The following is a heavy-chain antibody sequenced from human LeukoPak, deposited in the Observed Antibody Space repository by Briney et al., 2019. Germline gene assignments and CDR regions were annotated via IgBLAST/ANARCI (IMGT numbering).Heavy chain of an antibody. Sequence: SETLSLTCAVSGYSISSGYYWGWIRPPPGKGLEGIGSIYHSGGTHYNPSLKSRVTISVDTSKDQFSLKLSSVTAADTAVYYCAGTTNHYYYYYMDVWGKGTTVTVSS. CDR2: IYHSGGT. D-gene: IGHD4-11*01. CDR3: AGTTNHYYYYYMDV. J-gene: IGHJ6*03. V-gene: IGHV4-38-2*01. CDR1: GYSISSGYY.